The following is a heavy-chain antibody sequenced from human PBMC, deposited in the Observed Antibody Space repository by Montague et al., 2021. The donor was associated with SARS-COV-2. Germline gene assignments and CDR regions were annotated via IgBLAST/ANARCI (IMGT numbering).Heavy chain of an antibody. CDR3: ARGPMVRGGKVYYGVDV. J-gene: IGHJ6*02. D-gene: IGHD3-10*01. CDR2: IYHSGST. Sequence: SETLSLTCAVSGGSISSGGYSWNWIRQPPGKGLEWIGYIYHSGSTYYNPSLKSRVTISLDSSKNQFSLNLTSVTAADTAVYYCARGPMVRGGKVYYGVDVWGQGTTVTVSS. V-gene: IGHV4-30-2*01. CDR1: GGSISSGGYS.